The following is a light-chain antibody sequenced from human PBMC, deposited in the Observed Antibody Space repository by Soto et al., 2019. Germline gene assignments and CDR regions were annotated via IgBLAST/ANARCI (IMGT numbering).Light chain of an antibody. J-gene: IGLJ3*02. Sequence: QSALTQPASVSGSPGQSSTISCTGTSSDVGTYNYVSWYQHRPGKAPKLMIYDVSYRPSGVSNRFSGSKSANTASLTISGLQDEDEADYYCSSYTTSNTQVFGGGTKLTVL. CDR1: SSDVGTYNY. CDR2: DVS. V-gene: IGLV2-14*01. CDR3: SSYTTSNTQV.